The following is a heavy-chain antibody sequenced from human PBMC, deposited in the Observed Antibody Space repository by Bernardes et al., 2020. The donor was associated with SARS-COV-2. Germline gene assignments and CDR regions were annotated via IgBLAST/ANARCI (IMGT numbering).Heavy chain of an antibody. CDR1: GGSLSGYY. Sequence: SETLSLTCAVYGGSLSGYYWNWIRQPPGKGLEWNGEINYSGSTNYNPSLKSRVTISVDTTKYQFSLMLNSVTAADTAVYYCARAVWGIWYFDLWGRGTLVTVSS. CDR2: INYSGST. D-gene: IGHD3-16*01. CDR3: ARAVWGIWYFDL. J-gene: IGHJ2*01. V-gene: IGHV4-34*01.